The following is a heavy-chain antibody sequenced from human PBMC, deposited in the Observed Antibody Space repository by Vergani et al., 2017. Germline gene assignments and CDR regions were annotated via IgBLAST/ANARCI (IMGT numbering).Heavy chain of an antibody. J-gene: IGHJ1*01. Sequence: EVQLVESGGVVVQPGGSLRLSCAASGFTFDDYTMHWVRQAPGKGLEWVSLISWDGGSTYYADSVKGRFTISRDNSKNSLYLQMNSLRTEDTALYYCAKDMGSSGWYSGCVQDWGQGTPVTVSS. CDR1: GFTFDDYT. CDR2: ISWDGGST. V-gene: IGHV3-43*01. CDR3: AKDMGSSGWYSGCVQD. D-gene: IGHD6-19*01.